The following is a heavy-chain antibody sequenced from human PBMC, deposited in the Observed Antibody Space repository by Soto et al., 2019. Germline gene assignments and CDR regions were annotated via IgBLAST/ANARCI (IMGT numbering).Heavy chain of an antibody. J-gene: IGHJ3*02. CDR3: AGARGRAFDI. V-gene: IGHV1-3*01. D-gene: IGHD6-6*01. CDR2: INGGNGNT. CDR1: GYTFSSYD. Sequence: QVQLVQSGAEVKKPGASVKVSCKASGYTFSSYDIHWVRQAPGQRPEWMGWINGGNGNTKYSQKFQGRVTITRVTSATTVYLALPSLSPEDTAVYYCAGARGRAFDIWGRGTMVTVSS.